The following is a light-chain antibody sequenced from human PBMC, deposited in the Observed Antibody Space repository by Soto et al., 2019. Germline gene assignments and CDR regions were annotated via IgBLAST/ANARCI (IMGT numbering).Light chain of an antibody. Sequence: EIVLTQSPATLSLSPGERATLSCRASHSVSDLLAWYQQRPGQAPRLLIFDVSTRAAGIPARFSGSGSGTDFTLTISSLEPDDFVVYYCQQRNNWPPITFGQGTRLDVK. CDR1: HSVSDL. V-gene: IGKV3-11*01. J-gene: IGKJ5*01. CDR2: DVS. CDR3: QQRNNWPPIT.